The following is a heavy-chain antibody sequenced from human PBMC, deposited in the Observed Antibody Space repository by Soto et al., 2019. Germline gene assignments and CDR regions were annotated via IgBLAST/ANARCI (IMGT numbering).Heavy chain of an antibody. V-gene: IGHV4-59*08. J-gene: IGHJ3*02. D-gene: IGHD5-12*01. CDR2: IYYSGST. Sequence: PSETLSLTCTVSGGSISSYYWSWIRQPPGKGLEWIGYIYYSGSTNYNPSLKSRVTISVDTSKNQFSLKLSSVTAADTAVYYCARHVDGYDHHDAFDIWGQGTMVTVSS. CDR1: GGSISSYY. CDR3: ARHVDGYDHHDAFDI.